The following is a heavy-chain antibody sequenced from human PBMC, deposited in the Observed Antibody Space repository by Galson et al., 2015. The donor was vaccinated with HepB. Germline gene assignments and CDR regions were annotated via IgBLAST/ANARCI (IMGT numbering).Heavy chain of an antibody. D-gene: IGHD2-2*01. CDR2: INHSGST. Sequence: LSLTCAVYGGSFSGYYWSWIRQPPGKGLEWIGEINHSGSTNYNPSLKSRVTISVDTSKNQFSLKLSSVTAADTAVYYCARAPPMGTGQLLLVSQRYYMDVWGKGTTVTVSS. V-gene: IGHV4-34*01. CDR3: ARAPPMGTGQLLLVSQRYYMDV. J-gene: IGHJ6*03. CDR1: GGSFSGYY.